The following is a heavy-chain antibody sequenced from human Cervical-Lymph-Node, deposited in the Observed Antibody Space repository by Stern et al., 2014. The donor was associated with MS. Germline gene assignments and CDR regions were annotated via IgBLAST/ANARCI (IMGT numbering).Heavy chain of an antibody. Sequence: QLQLQESGPGLVKPSETLSLTCTVSGGSFNNYYWSWIRQPPGKGLEWIGYIYQAGSTKSNPSLKSRVTISLHTSKKQFSLRLTSVTAADTAVYYCARVDDCSGGTCFSTSWFDPWGQGTLVTVSS. J-gene: IGHJ5*02. V-gene: IGHV4-59*01. CDR2: IYQAGST. CDR3: ARVDDCSGGTCFSTSWFDP. CDR1: GGSFNNYY. D-gene: IGHD2-15*01.